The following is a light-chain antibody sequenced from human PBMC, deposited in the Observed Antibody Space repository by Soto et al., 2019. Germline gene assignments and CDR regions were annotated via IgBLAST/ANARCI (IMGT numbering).Light chain of an antibody. V-gene: IGKV3-20*01. CDR3: QQYDFLPLT. CDR1: QSVSRNY. Sequence: EVVLTQSPGTLSLSPGDRATLSCRASQSVSRNYLAWYQQKPGQTPRLLIFGASNRAADIPARFSASGSGTDFTLTISGPEPDDFAVYYCQQYDFLPLTFGGGTRL. CDR2: GAS. J-gene: IGKJ4*01.